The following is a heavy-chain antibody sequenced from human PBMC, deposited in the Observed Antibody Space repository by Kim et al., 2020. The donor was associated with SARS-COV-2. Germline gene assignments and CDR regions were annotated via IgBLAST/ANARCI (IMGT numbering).Heavy chain of an antibody. J-gene: IGHJ3*02. V-gene: IGHV3-30-3*01. Sequence: GGSLRLSCAASGFTFSSYAMHWVRQAPGKGLEWVAVISYDGSNKYYADSVKGRFTISRDNSKNTLYLQMNSLRAEDTAVYYCAREKDYYDSSGLWGGGAFDIWGQGTMVTVSS. CDR2: ISYDGSNK. D-gene: IGHD3-22*01. CDR3: AREKDYYDSSGLWGGGAFDI. CDR1: GFTFSSYA.